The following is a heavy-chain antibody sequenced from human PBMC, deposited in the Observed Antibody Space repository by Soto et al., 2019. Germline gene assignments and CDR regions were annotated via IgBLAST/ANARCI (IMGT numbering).Heavy chain of an antibody. V-gene: IGHV6-1*01. D-gene: IGHD5-18*01. CDR2: TYYRSKWYY. Sequence: PSQTLSLTCAISGDSVSIKSAAWNWIRQSPSRGLEWLGRTYYRSKWYYDYADSVKSRITINSDTSKNQFSLQLNSVTPEDTAGEYCARDPGYSLDYWGKGTLVPVAS. J-gene: IGHJ4*02. CDR3: ARDPGYSLDY. CDR1: GDSVSIKSAA.